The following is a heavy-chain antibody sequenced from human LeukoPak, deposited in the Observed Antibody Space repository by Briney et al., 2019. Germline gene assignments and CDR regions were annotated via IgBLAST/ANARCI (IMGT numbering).Heavy chain of an antibody. Sequence: GGSLRLFCAASGFTFSSYSMNWVRQAPGKGLEWVSSISSSSSYIYYADSVKGRFTISRDNAKNSLYLQMNSLRAQDTAVYYCARDCSGGSCYSMEGFDPWGQGTLVTVSS. V-gene: IGHV3-21*01. CDR1: GFTFSSYS. D-gene: IGHD2-15*01. CDR2: ISSSSSYI. CDR3: ARDCSGGSCYSMEGFDP. J-gene: IGHJ5*02.